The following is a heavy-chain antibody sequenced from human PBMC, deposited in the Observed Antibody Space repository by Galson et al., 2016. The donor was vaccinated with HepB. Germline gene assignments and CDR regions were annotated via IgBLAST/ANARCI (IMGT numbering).Heavy chain of an antibody. V-gene: IGHV3-7*01. CDR1: GFIFSDYW. CDR3: ARESIGGFDP. J-gene: IGHJ5*02. Sequence: SLRLSCAASGFIFSDYWMSWVRQAPGKGLEWVANIKQDGSKKEYVDSVKGRFTISRDNAEKALYLQMSSLTAEDTAVYYRARESIGGFDPWGQGTLVTVSS. CDR2: IKQDGSKK. D-gene: IGHD6-6*01.